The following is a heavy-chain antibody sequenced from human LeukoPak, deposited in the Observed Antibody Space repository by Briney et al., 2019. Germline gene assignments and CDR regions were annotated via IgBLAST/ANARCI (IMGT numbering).Heavy chain of an antibody. Sequence: GGSLRLSCAASGFKFGSFSMNWVRQAPGKGLEWLSYITSDSSSTYYSVSVKGRFTISRDNAKNSLYLQMNSLRAEDTAVYYCARVIGSYGDSAYWGQGTLVTVSS. CDR3: ARVIGSYGDSAY. CDR2: ITSDSSST. D-gene: IGHD4-17*01. J-gene: IGHJ4*02. V-gene: IGHV3-48*04. CDR1: GFKFGSFS.